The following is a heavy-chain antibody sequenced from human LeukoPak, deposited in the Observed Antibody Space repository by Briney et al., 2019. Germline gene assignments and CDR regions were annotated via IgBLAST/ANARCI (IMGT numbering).Heavy chain of an antibody. CDR3: ARDLDTAMVTDY. CDR2: ISAYNGST. Sequence: ASVKVSCKASGYTFTSYGISWVRQAPGQGLEWMGWISAYNGSTNYAQKLQGRVTMTTDTSTSTAYVELRSLRSDDTAVYYCARDLDTAMVTDYWGQGTLVTVSS. V-gene: IGHV1-18*04. D-gene: IGHD5-18*01. CDR1: GYTFTSYG. J-gene: IGHJ4*02.